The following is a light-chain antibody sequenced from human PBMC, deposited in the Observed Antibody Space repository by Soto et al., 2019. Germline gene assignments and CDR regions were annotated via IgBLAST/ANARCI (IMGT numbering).Light chain of an antibody. CDR2: GVS. V-gene: IGKV3-20*01. Sequence: EIVLTQSPCTLSLSLGDRATLSCRASQSVGSYYLAWYQQKSGQAPRLLIYGVSNRATDIPDRFSASGSGTDFTLTISRLEPEDFAVYYCQQNGSSVRTFGQGTKVEMK. CDR1: QSVGSYY. J-gene: IGKJ1*01. CDR3: QQNGSSVRT.